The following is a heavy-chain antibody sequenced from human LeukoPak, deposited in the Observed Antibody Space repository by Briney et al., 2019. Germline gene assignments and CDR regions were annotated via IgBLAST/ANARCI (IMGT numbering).Heavy chain of an antibody. CDR1: GGSISSHY. Sequence: LETLSLTCTVSGGSISSHYWNWIRQPPRKGLEWIGYIYYSGSTNYNPSLKSRVTISVDTSKNQFSLKLSSVTAADTAVYYCARETTVVTPGRSDVFDIWGQGTMVTVSS. J-gene: IGHJ3*02. CDR2: IYYSGST. D-gene: IGHD4-23*01. CDR3: ARETTVVTPGRSDVFDI. V-gene: IGHV4-59*11.